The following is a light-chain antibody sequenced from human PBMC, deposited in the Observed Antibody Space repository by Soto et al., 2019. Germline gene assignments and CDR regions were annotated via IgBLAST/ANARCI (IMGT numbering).Light chain of an antibody. V-gene: IGLV2-23*01. Sequence: QSALTQPASVSGSPGQSITISCTGASSDVGSYNLVSWYQQHPGKAPKLIIYEGTKRPSGVSNRFSGSKSGNTASLTISGLQSEDEGDYYCCSYAGSYAVGTGTKLTVL. CDR2: EGT. CDR1: SSDVGSYNL. J-gene: IGLJ1*01. CDR3: CSYAGSYA.